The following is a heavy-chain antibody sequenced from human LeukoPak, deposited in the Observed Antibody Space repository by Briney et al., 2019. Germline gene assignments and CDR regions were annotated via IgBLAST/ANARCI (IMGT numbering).Heavy chain of an antibody. Sequence: GRSLRLSCAASGFTFSSYGMHWVRQAPGKGLEWVAVIWYDGSNKYYEDSVKGRFTISRDNSKNTLYLQMNSLRAEDTAVYYCARNYYDSSGYYYNDYWGQGTLVTVSS. CDR3: ARNYYDSSGYYYNDY. CDR1: GFTFSSYG. D-gene: IGHD3-22*01. CDR2: IWYDGSNK. J-gene: IGHJ4*02. V-gene: IGHV3-33*01.